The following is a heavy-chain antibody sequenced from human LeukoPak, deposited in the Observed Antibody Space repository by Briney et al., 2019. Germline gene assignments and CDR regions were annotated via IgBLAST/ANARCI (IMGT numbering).Heavy chain of an antibody. CDR1: GFTFSSYW. CDR2: IKQDGSEK. Sequence: PGGSLRLSCAASGFTFSSYWMSWVRQAPGKGLEWVANIKQDGSEKYYVDSVKGRFTISRDNSKNTLYLQMNSLRAEDTAVYYCAREIYGIWGKYYFDYWGQGTLVTVSS. CDR3: AREIYGIWGKYYFDY. V-gene: IGHV3-7*01. J-gene: IGHJ4*02. D-gene: IGHD2-15*01.